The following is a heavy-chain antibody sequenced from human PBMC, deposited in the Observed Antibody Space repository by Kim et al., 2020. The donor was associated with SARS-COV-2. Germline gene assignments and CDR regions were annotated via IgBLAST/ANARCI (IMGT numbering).Heavy chain of an antibody. J-gene: IGHJ4*02. Sequence: ASVKVSCKASGYTFYTYAMHWVRQAPGQRLEWMGCIDGGNGNTQYSQKFQGRVTFTRDTSATTAYMNLSSLRSEDTAVYFCAREFRTDLSMATRYDYWGQGTPVTASS. CDR1: GYTFYTYA. CDR3: AREFRTDLSMATRYDY. CDR2: IDGGNGNT. V-gene: IGHV1-3*01. D-gene: IGHD3-16*02.